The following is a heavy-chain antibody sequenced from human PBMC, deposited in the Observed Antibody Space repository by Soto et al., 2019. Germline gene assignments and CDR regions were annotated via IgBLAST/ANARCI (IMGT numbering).Heavy chain of an antibody. CDR3: AKTFGSNWLPEY. J-gene: IGHJ4*02. D-gene: IGHD6-13*01. V-gene: IGHV3-23*01. CDR2: ISGSAGNT. Sequence: PGGSLRLSCAASGFTFNNYWMHWVRQAPGKGLEWVAAISGSAGNTYYADSVKGRFSTSRDNSKSTLYLDMNTLRVEDTAIYYCAKTFGSNWLPEYWGQGALVTVSS. CDR1: GFTFNNYW.